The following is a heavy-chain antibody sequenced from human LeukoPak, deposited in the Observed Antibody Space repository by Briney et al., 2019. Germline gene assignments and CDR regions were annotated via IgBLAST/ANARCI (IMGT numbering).Heavy chain of an antibody. V-gene: IGHV4-34*01. D-gene: IGHD6-13*01. J-gene: IGHJ3*02. CDR1: GGSFSGYY. Sequence: SETLSLTCAVYGGSFSGYYWSWIRQPPGKGLEWIGEINHSGTTNYNPSLKSRVTISVDTSKNQFSLKLSSVTAADTAVYYCARAIAAAGLHAFDIWGQGTMVTVSS. CDR3: ARAIAAAGLHAFDI. CDR2: INHSGTT.